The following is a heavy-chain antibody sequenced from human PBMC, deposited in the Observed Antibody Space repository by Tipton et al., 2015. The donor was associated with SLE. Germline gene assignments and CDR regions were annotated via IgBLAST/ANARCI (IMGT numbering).Heavy chain of an antibody. V-gene: IGHV4-59*11. D-gene: IGHD2-15*01. Sequence: TLSLTCTVSGASISSHYWNWIRQTPGEGLEWIGYIFYGRDTNYNPPLKSRVTISIEASKNQLSLTLKYVTAADTAVYYCARGSVVADDYWAREPWSPSPQ. CDR3: ARGSVVADDY. CDR2: IFYGRDT. J-gene: IGHJ4*02. CDR1: GASISSHY.